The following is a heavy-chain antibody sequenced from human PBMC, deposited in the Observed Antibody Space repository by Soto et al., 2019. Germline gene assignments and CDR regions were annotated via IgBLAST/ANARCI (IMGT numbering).Heavy chain of an antibody. D-gene: IGHD6-19*01. CDR2: IYYSGST. V-gene: IGHV4-59*08. CDR3: ARRSSSVTVFDY. Sequence: SETLSLTCTVSGGSISSYYWSWIRQPPGKGLEWIGYIYYSGSTNYNPSLKSRVTISVDTSKNQFSLKLSSVTAADTAVYYCARRSSSVTVFDYWGQGTLVTVSS. CDR1: GGSISSYY. J-gene: IGHJ4*02.